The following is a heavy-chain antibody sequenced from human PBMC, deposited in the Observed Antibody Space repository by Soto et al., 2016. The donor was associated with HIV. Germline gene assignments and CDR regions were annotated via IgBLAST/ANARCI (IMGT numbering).Heavy chain of an antibody. D-gene: IGHD3-3*01. CDR1: GGSFTNYY. J-gene: IGHJ5*02. CDR3: ARVTTYDDFSAPPGDHLFDP. CDR2: VYHSGSA. Sequence: QVHLQESGPGLVKPSETLSLTCTVSGGSFTNYYWSWIRQTPGKRLEWIGNVYHSGSANYNPSLKSRLSMSVDTPKNQFSMKLSSVTAADTAIYFCARVTTYDDFSAPPGDHLFDPWARESWSPSPQ. V-gene: IGHV4-59*01.